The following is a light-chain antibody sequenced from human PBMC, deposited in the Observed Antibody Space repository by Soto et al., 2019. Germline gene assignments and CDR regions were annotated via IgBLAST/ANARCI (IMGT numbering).Light chain of an antibody. Sequence: EIVLTQSPATLSLSPGERATLSCRASQSISIYLAWYQQKPGQAPRLLIYGASSRATGIPARFSGSGSGTDFTLTISRLEPEDFAVYYCQQYGSSPMTFGQGTRLEIK. CDR1: QSISIY. CDR2: GAS. V-gene: IGKV3-20*01. CDR3: QQYGSSPMT. J-gene: IGKJ5*01.